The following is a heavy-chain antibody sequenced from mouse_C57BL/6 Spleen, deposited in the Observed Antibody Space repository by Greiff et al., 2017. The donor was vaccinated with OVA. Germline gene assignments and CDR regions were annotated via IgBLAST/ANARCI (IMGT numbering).Heavy chain of an antibody. CDR2: IDPSDSYT. CDR1: GYTFTSYW. D-gene: IGHD3-3*01. Sequence: QVQLQQSGAELVKPGASVKVSCKASGYTFTSYWMQWVKQRPGQGLEWIGEIDPSDSYTNYNQKFKGKATLTVDTSSSTAYMQLSSLTSEDSAVYYCARRRDGGYFDVWGTGTTVTVSS. V-gene: IGHV1-50*01. CDR3: ARRRDGGYFDV. J-gene: IGHJ1*03.